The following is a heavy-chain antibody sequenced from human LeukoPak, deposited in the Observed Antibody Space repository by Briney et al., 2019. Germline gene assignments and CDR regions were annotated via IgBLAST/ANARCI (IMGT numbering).Heavy chain of an antibody. J-gene: IGHJ4*02. D-gene: IGHD3-22*01. CDR1: GYIFSTYW. CDR2: IYPGDSDT. V-gene: IGHV5-51*01. Sequence: GESLKISCKGSGYIFSTYWIAWVRQVPGKGLEWMGIIYPGDSDTRYSPSFQGQVTISADKSISTAYLQWSSLKASDTAMYYCARHYSGYRPYYFDYWGQGTLVTVSS. CDR3: ARHYSGYRPYYFDY.